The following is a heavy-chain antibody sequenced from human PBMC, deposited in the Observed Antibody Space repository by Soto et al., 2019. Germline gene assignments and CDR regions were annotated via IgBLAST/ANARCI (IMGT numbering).Heavy chain of an antibody. CDR2: IYYSGST. Sequence: SETLSLTCTVSGGSISSSSYYWGWIRQPPGKGLEWIGSIYYSGSTYYNPSLKSRVTISVDTSKNQFSLKLSSVTAADTAVYYCARSLYFYGSGSYPQNWFDPWGQGTLVTVSS. CDR1: GGSISSSSYY. V-gene: IGHV4-39*01. CDR3: ARSLYFYGSGSYPQNWFDP. J-gene: IGHJ5*02. D-gene: IGHD3-10*01.